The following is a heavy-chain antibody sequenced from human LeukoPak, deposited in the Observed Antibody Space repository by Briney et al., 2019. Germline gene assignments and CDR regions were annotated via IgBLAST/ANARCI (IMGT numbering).Heavy chain of an antibody. J-gene: IGHJ4*02. V-gene: IGHV3-23*01. D-gene: IGHD6-19*01. CDR2: ISGSGGNT. CDR1: VFRFRTYA. Sequence: PRGSLRLSCVASVFRFRTYAMAWGRQAPGKGLEWVSIISGSGGNTHSADSVKGRFSISRDNSRNTLYLQMNSLTAEDTAVYYCAKATSGSDWYGGADYWGQGTLVSVSS. CDR3: AKATSGSDWYGGADY.